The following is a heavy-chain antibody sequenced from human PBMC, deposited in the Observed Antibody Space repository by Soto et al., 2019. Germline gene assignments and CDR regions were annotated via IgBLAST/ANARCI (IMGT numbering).Heavy chain of an antibody. CDR1: GFTFSSYW. J-gene: IGHJ3*02. CDR2: ISSDESST. CDR3: ARDPRTAFDI. Sequence: GGSLRLSCAASGFTFSSYWMHWVRQAPGKGLVWVSRISSDESSTSYADSVKGRFTISRDNAKNTLYLQMNSLRADDTAVYYCARDPRTAFDIWGQGTMVTVSS. V-gene: IGHV3-74*01.